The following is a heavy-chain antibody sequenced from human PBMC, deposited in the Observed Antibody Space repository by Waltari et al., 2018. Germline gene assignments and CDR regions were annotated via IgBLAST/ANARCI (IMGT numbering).Heavy chain of an antibody. Sequence: QLQLQESGPGLVKPSGTLSPTCGVPGESISSTDGWNWVRQPPGKGLEWIGQVRLSGRTNYNPSFASRVTVAVDTFNNQFSLTLTSATAADTAVYYCARDRGRGLYLDPWGPGTLVTVSP. D-gene: IGHD2-15*01. J-gene: IGHJ5*02. CDR3: ARDRGRGLYLDP. CDR2: VRLSGRT. CDR1: GESISSTDG. V-gene: IGHV4-4*02.